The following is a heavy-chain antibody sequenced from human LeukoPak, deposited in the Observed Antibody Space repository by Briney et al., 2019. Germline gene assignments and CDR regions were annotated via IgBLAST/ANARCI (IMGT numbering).Heavy chain of an antibody. Sequence: SETLSLTCTVSGGSISSYYWSWIRQPPGKGLKWIGNIYYSGYTTYSPSLRSRVTISVDTSKNQFSLKLSSVTAADTAVYYCARAKWFDPWGQGTLVTVSS. V-gene: IGHV4-59*12. CDR3: ARAKWFDP. CDR2: IYYSGYT. CDR1: GGSISSYY. J-gene: IGHJ5*02.